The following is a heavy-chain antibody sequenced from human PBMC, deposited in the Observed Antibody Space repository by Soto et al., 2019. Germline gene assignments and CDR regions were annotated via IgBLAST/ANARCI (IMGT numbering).Heavy chain of an antibody. D-gene: IGHD3-22*01. CDR2: IVPIFGTP. CDR3: ARDDSSGFYWYVY. CDR1: GDTSSRYA. J-gene: IGHJ4*02. Sequence: QVQLVQSGAEVKKPGSSVRVSCKASGDTSSRYAISWVRQAPGQGLEWMGGIVPIFGTPNYAQRCQGRVTITADESTSTAYMELSSLKSEDTAVYYCARDDSSGFYWYVYWGQGTLVTVSS. V-gene: IGHV1-69*01.